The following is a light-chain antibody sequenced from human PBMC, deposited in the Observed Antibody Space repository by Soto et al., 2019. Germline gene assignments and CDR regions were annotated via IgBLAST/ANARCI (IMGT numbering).Light chain of an antibody. CDR3: CSYAGRSSVL. CDR2: DVN. Sequence: QSALTQPRSVSGSPGQSVTISCSGTNSDIGGYDYVSWYQQKPGEAPKVIIYDVNKRPSGVPNRFSGSKSGSTASLSISGLQADDESDYYCCSYAGRSSVLFGGGTKLTVL. CDR1: NSDIGGYDY. J-gene: IGLJ2*01. V-gene: IGLV2-11*01.